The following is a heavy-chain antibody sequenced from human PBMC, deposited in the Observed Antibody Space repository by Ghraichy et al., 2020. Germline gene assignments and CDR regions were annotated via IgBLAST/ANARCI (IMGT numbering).Heavy chain of an antibody. J-gene: IGHJ5*02. CDR1: GYTFTSHG. CDR3: ARDRRVMGIAVRPGWFDP. V-gene: IGHV1-18*04. D-gene: IGHD6-6*01. Sequence: ASVNVSCKASGYTFTSHGINWVRQAPGQGPEWMGWIRGDTGKTFYAQKFQDRVTMTTDTSTSTAYMELRSLRSDETAVYYCARDRRVMGIAVRPGWFDPWGQGTLVTVSS. CDR2: IRGDTGKT.